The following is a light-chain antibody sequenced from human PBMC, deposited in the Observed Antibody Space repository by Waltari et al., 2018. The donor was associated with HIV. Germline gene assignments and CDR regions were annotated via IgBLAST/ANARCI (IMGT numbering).Light chain of an antibody. J-gene: IGLJ3*02. CDR2: YDR. V-gene: IGLV3-21*04. CDR3: QVWDSSSDHRGV. CDR1: NVGSKG. Sequence: SYVVSQPPSVSVAPGQTARMTCEGNNVGSKGVNWYQKKPDQAPILVIYYDRDRPSGIPDRFAGSNCGNTATLTITSVEAGDEADYYCQVWDSSSDHRGVFGGGTKLTVL.